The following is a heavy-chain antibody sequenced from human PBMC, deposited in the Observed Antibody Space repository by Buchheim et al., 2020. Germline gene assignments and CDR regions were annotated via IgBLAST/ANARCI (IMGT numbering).Heavy chain of an antibody. CDR2: IKQDGSDK. CDR1: GFTISNHY. V-gene: IGHV3-7*03. J-gene: IGHJ3*01. Sequence: EVQLVESGGGLVQPGGSLRLSCAASGFTISNHYMSWVRQAPGKGLEWVTNIKQDGSDKYYVDFVKGRFTISRDNVKNSLYFQMNSLRAEDSAVYYCAREGDAFDLRGQGT. CDR3: AREGDAFDL.